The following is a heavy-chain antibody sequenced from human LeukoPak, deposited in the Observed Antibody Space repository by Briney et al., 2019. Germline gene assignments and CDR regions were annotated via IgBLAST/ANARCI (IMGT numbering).Heavy chain of an antibody. CDR3: ARRGYSYGCDY. CDR1: EYGFTSYW. V-gene: IGHV5-51*01. CDR2: IYPRDSDT. Sequence: AASLQISCNGSEYGFTSYWYGWGRQMPGKGREWMGSIYPRDSDTRYSPSFQSQVTISADKSISTAYLQWSSLKASDTAMYYCARRGYSYGCDYWGQGTLVTVSS. D-gene: IGHD5-18*01. J-gene: IGHJ4*02.